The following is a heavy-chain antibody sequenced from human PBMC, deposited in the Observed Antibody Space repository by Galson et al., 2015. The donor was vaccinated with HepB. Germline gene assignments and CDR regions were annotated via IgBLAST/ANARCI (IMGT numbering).Heavy chain of an antibody. J-gene: IGHJ2*01. CDR2: IKQDGSEK. Sequence: SLSLSCAASGFTFSSYWMSWVRQAPGKGLEWVANIKQDGSEKYYVDSVKGRFTISRDNAKNSLYLQMNSLRAEDTAVYYCARSLPAWYFDLWGRGTLVTVSS. CDR3: ARSLPAWYFDL. V-gene: IGHV3-7*01. CDR1: GFTFSSYW.